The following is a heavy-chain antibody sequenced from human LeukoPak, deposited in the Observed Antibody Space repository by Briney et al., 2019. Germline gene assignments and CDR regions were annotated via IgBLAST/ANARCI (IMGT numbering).Heavy chain of an antibody. CDR3: TREVVEVPTAVIDY. Sequence: SETLSLTCVVSGYAISSGHYWGWIRQSPGKGLEWIGSFYAGGSIYYNPSLKSRVTIVEDTPRNQFSLKMTSVTAADTAVYYCTREVVEVPTAVIDYWGQGALVTVSS. V-gene: IGHV4-38-2*02. J-gene: IGHJ4*02. CDR2: FYAGGSI. CDR1: GYAISSGHY. D-gene: IGHD1-26*01.